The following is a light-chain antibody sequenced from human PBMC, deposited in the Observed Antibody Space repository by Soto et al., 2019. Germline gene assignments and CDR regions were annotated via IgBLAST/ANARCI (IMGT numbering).Light chain of an antibody. CDR3: QQYGTSPWT. J-gene: IGKJ1*01. V-gene: IGKV3-20*01. CDR2: IAS. CDR1: QSVNSDY. Sequence: EIVLTQSPGTLSLFPGERATLSCRATQSVNSDYLAWYQQKPGQAPRLLIYIASRRATGIPDRFSGSGSGTDFTLTINRQEPEDFAVYYCQQYGTSPWTFGQGTKVEIK.